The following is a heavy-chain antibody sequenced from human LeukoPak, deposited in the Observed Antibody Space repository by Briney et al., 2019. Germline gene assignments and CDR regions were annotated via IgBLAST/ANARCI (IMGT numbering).Heavy chain of an antibody. CDR3: ARHGRWDSGTYSFDY. J-gene: IGHJ4*02. D-gene: IGHD1-26*01. CDR1: GGSISSYY. CDR2: IYYSGST. Sequence: KASETLSLTCTVSGGSISSYYWSWIRQPPGKGLEWIGYIYYSGSTTYNPSLKSRVPISVDTSKNQFSLKLTAVTAADTAVYYCARHGRWDSGTYSFDYWGQGTLVTVSS. V-gene: IGHV4-59*08.